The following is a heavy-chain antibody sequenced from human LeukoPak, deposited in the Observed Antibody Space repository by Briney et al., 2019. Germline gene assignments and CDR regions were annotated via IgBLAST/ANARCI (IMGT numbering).Heavy chain of an antibody. CDR1: GGSFSGYC. CDR2: INHSGST. V-gene: IGHV4-34*01. Sequence: SETLSPTCAVYGGSFSGYCWSWIRQPPGKGLEWIGEINHSGSTNYNPSLKSRVTISVDTSKNQFSLKLSSVTAADTAVYYCARGARGWYLRYWGQGTLVTVSS. CDR3: ARGARGWYLRY. J-gene: IGHJ4*02. D-gene: IGHD6-19*01.